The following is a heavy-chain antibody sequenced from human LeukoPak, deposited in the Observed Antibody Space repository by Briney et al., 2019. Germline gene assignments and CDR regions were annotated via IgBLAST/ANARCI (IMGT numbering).Heavy chain of an antibody. CDR3: AREGYSSGWYLQYY. CDR2: INWNGGST. D-gene: IGHD6-19*01. CDR1: GFTVSSNY. J-gene: IGHJ4*02. Sequence: GGSLRLSCAASGFTVSSNYMSWVRQAPGKGLEWVSGINWNGGSTGYADSVKGRFTISRDNAKNSLYLQMNSLRAEDTALYYCAREGYSSGWYLQYYWGQGTLVTVSS. V-gene: IGHV3-20*04.